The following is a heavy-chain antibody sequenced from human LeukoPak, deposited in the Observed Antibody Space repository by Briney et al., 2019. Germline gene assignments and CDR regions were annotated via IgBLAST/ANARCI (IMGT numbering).Heavy chain of an antibody. CDR2: IDPNSGGT. J-gene: IGHJ5*02. CDR3: ARVDCSGGSCNFDP. Sequence: GASVKLSCKAAGYNFTGYYMHWVRQAPGQGLELMGLIDPNSGGTRYAQNFQGRVTMTRDTSISTAYMELSRLRPDDTAVYSCARVDCSGGSCNFDPWGQGTLVAVSS. CDR1: GYNFTGYY. V-gene: IGHV1-2*02. D-gene: IGHD2-15*01.